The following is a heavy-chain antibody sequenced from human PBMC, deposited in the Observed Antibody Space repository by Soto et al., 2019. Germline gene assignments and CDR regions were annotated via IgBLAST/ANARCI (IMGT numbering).Heavy chain of an antibody. CDR3: AKDLIAGNGVWEAFDM. CDR2: LVGSGADK. CDR1: GFSFSAYA. J-gene: IGHJ3*02. D-gene: IGHD2-8*01. Sequence: EVQLLESGGGLVQPGGSLRLSCAASGFSFSAYAMNWVRQAPGKGLQWVSGLVGSGADKNYADSVRGRFTVSRDNSKNTLDLHMNSLRDEDTAVYYCAKDLIAGNGVWEAFDMWGRGTKVTVSS. V-gene: IGHV3-23*01.